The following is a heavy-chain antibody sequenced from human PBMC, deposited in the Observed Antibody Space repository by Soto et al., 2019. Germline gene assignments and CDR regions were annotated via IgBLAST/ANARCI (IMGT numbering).Heavy chain of an antibody. CDR1: GGSFSGYY. CDR3: AKGRDGYNTTAGYFDY. V-gene: IGHV4-34*01. D-gene: IGHD4-17*01. J-gene: IGHJ4*02. CDR2: INHSGST. Sequence: QVQLQQWGAGLLKPSETLSLTYAVYGGSFSGYYWSWIRQPPGKGLEWIGEINHSGSTNYNPSLKIRVTISVVTSKNQFSLKLSSVTAADTAVYYCAKGRDGYNTTAGYFDYWGQGTLVTVSS.